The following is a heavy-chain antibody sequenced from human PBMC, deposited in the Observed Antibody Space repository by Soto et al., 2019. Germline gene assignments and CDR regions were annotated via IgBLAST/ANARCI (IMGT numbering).Heavy chain of an antibody. CDR1: GGSISSYY. J-gene: IGHJ6*03. V-gene: IGHV4-59*01. Sequence: SETLSLTCTVSGGSISSYYWSWIRQPPGKGLEWIGYIYYSGSTNYNPSLKSRVTISVDTSKNQFSLKLSSVTAADTAVYYCARLFITIFGVVFYYYMDVWGKGTTVTVSS. CDR3: ARLFITIFGVVFYYYMDV. D-gene: IGHD3-3*01. CDR2: IYYSGST.